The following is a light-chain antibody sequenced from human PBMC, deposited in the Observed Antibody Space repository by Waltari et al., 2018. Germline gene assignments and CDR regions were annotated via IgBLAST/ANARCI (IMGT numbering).Light chain of an antibody. CDR3: GSYRTGSTFV. J-gene: IGLJ6*01. Sequence: QSPLTQPHSGSTSLGQSATIPCTGPSSDLDAHHGDHWYQQHSGTAPRLLIYEVTKRPSGVSDRFSGSKSGNTASLTISGLQAEDEADYYCGSYRTGSTFVFGSGTKLTVL. CDR1: SSDLDAHHG. CDR2: EVT. V-gene: IGLV2-18*02.